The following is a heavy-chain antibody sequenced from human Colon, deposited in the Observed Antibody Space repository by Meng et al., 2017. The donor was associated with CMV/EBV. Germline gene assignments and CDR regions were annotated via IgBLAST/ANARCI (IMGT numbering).Heavy chain of an antibody. CDR1: GFTFSSHS. CDR3: ARVMRVELNQQKPFDV. CDR2: LDISDNIL. D-gene: IGHD1-26*01. V-gene: IGHV3-48*01. Sequence: GEFLKISCAASGFTFSSHSMNLVRQSPGKGLEWISYLDISDNILYYADSVKGRFTTSSDSVKNAVYLQMNGLRGEDTAVYYCARVMRVELNQQKPFDVWGQGTMVTVSS. J-gene: IGHJ3*01.